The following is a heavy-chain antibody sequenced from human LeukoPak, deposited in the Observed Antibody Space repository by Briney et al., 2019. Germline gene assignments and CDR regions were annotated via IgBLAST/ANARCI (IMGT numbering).Heavy chain of an antibody. J-gene: IGHJ4*02. CDR2: MNPNSGNT. CDR3: ARAIPYSSSSYGY. Sequence: ASVKVSCKASGYTFTSYDINWVRQATGQELEWMGWMNPNSGNTGYAQKFQGRVTMTRNTSISTAYMELSSLRSEDTAVYYCARAIPYSSSSYGYWGQGTLVTVSS. CDR1: GYTFTSYD. V-gene: IGHV1-8*01. D-gene: IGHD6-6*01.